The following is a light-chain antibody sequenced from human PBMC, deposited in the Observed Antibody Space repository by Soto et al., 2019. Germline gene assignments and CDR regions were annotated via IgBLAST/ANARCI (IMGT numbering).Light chain of an antibody. CDR1: QDVLNNY. Sequence: DIVLTQSPGTLSLSPGERATLSCRASQDVLNNYLAWFQQKPGQAPRLLIYGISTRATGIPDRFSGSGSGTHFTLTISRLEPEDSAVYYCQQFGTPPWTFGQGTKVDIK. CDR2: GIS. CDR3: QQFGTPPWT. J-gene: IGKJ1*01. V-gene: IGKV3-20*01.